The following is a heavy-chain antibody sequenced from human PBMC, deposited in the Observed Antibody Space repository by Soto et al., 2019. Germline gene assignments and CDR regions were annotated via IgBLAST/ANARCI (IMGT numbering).Heavy chain of an antibody. CDR2: IIPIFGTA. V-gene: IGHV1-69*13. CDR3: AREGRPRCTNGVCYSLGYGMDV. Sequence: GASVKVSCKASGYTFTSYGISWVRQAPGQGLEWMGGIIPIFGTANYAQKFQGRVTITADESTSTAYMELSSLRSEDTAVYYCAREGRPRCTNGVCYSLGYGMDVWGQGTTVTVSS. D-gene: IGHD2-8*01. J-gene: IGHJ6*02. CDR1: GYTFTSYG.